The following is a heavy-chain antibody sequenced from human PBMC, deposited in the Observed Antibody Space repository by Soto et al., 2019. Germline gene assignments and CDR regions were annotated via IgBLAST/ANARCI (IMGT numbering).Heavy chain of an antibody. CDR1: GYTFTSYG. Sequence: QVQLVQSGAEVKKPGASVKVSCKASGYTFTSYGISWVRQAPGQGLEWMRWISAYHGNTNYAQKLQGRVTMTTDTSTSTAYMELRSLRSDDTAVYYCARGVVSYYDYIWGSYRSLDAFDIWGQGTMVTVSS. CDR2: ISAYHGNT. D-gene: IGHD3-16*02. V-gene: IGHV1-18*01. J-gene: IGHJ3*02. CDR3: ARGVVSYYDYIWGSYRSLDAFDI.